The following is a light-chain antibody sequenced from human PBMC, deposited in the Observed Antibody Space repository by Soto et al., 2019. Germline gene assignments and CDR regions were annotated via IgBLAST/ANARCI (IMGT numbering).Light chain of an antibody. J-gene: IGKJ2*01. CDR3: QQLNSYPYT. Sequence: DIQLTQSPSFLSASVGDRVTITCRASQGISSYLAWYQQKPGKAPKLLIYAASTLQSGVPSRSSGSGSGTEFTLTISSLQPEDFATYYCQQLNSYPYTCGQGTKLEIK. V-gene: IGKV1-9*01. CDR1: QGISSY. CDR2: AAS.